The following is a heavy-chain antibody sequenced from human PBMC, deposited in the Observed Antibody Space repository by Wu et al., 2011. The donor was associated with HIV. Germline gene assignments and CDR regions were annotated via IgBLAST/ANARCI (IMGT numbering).Heavy chain of an antibody. V-gene: IGHV1-46*01. CDR1: GYTFTSYY. CDR2: INPTDDIT. J-gene: IGHJ4*02. CDR3: ARENARGGEHNDF. Sequence: QVQLVQSGAEVKKPGASVNVSCKASGYTFTSYYIHWVRQAPGQGLEWVGMINPTDDITSYAQKFQGRATITADTSTSTAYMEMSSLTSEDTAVYYCARENARGGEHNDFWGPGSLVTVSS. D-gene: IGHD2-21*01.